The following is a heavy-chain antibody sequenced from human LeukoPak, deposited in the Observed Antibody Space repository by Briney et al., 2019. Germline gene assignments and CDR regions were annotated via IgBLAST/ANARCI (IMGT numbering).Heavy chain of an antibody. V-gene: IGHV3-11*06. D-gene: IGHD6-19*01. J-gene: IGHJ4*02. Sequence: GGTLRLSCAASGFTFSDYYMSWIRQAPGKGLEWVSYVSSSSSYTNYADSVKGRFPISRDHAEHSLYLQMISLRAEDTAVYYCASGDLAGGWSSHYGGQETLVSVPS. CDR3: ASGDLAGGWSSHY. CDR2: VSSSSSYT. CDR1: GFTFSDYY.